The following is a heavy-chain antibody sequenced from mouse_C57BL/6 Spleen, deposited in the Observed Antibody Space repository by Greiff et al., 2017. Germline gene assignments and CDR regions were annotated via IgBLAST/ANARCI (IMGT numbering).Heavy chain of an antibody. V-gene: IGHV1-69*01. Sequence: QVQLQQPGAELVMPGASVKLSCKASGYTFTSYWMHWVKQRPGQGLEWIGEIDPSDSYTNYNQKFKGKSTLTVDKSSSTAYMQLSSLTSEDSAVYYCARRGTTVVVPDYWGQGTTITVSS. CDR2: IDPSDSYT. CDR1: GYTFTSYW. D-gene: IGHD1-1*01. J-gene: IGHJ2*01. CDR3: ARRGTTVVVPDY.